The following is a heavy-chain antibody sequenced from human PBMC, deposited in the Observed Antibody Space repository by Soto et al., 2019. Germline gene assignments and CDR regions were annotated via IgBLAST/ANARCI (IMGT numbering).Heavy chain of an antibody. J-gene: IGHJ4*02. D-gene: IGHD1-7*01. CDR1: GGTFSSYA. V-gene: IGHV1-69*13. CDR3: ASGLKLELFDY. CDR2: IIPIFGTA. Sequence: GASVKVSCKASGGTFSSYAISWVRQAPGQGLEWMGGIIPIFGTANYAQKFQGRVTITADESTSTAYMELSSLRSEDTAVYYCASGLKLELFDYWGQGTLVTVSS.